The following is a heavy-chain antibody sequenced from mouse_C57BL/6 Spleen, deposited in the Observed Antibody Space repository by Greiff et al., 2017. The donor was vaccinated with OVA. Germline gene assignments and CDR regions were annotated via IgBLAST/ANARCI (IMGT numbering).Heavy chain of an antibody. V-gene: IGHV1-61*01. CDR1: GYTFTSYW. J-gene: IGHJ3*01. CDR3: ARGWAQATWAY. Sequence: QVQLQQPGAELVRPGSSVKLSCKASGYTFTSYWMDWVKQRPGQGLEWIGNIYPSDSETHYNQKFKDKATLTVDKSSSTAYMQLSSLTSECSAVYYCARGWAQATWAYWGQGTLVTVSA. CDR2: IYPSDSET. D-gene: IGHD3-2*02.